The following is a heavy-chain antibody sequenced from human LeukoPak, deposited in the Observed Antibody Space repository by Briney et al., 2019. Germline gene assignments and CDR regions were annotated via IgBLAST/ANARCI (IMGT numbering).Heavy chain of an antibody. CDR1: GFTFSSYA. Sequence: GGSLRLSRAASGFTFSSYAMSWVRQAPGKGLEWVSAISGSGGSTYYADSVKGRFTISRDNSKNTLYLQMNSLRAEDTAVYYCAKDADIVVVPAAILIWDYFDYWGQGTLVTVSS. J-gene: IGHJ4*02. CDR2: ISGSGGST. D-gene: IGHD2-2*01. V-gene: IGHV3-23*01. CDR3: AKDADIVVVPAAILIWDYFDY.